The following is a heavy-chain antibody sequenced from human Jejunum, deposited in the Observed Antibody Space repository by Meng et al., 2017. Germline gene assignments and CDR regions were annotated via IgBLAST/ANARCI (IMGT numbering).Heavy chain of an antibody. CDR3: ARDSYGNDY. V-gene: IGHV3-7*01. J-gene: IGHJ4*02. CDR2: IKEDGSEK. Sequence: GGSLRLSCAASGFTFSGYWMSWVRQAPGKGLEWVANIKEDGSEKYYVDSVEGRFTISRDNAKNSLYLQINSLGVEDTAVYYCARDSYGNDYWGQGTLVTVSS. D-gene: IGHD4-11*01. CDR1: GFTFSGYW.